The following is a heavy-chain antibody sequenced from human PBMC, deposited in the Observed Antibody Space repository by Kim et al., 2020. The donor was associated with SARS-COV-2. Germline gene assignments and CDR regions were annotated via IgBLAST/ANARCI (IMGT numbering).Heavy chain of an antibody. CDR2: IWYDGSNK. D-gene: IGHD1-26*01. CDR3: ATDKSWSYPSPYYYYYYGMDV. J-gene: IGHJ6*02. CDR1: GFTFSSYT. V-gene: IGHV3-33*01. Sequence: GGSLRLSCAASGFTFSSYTMHWVRQAPGKGLEWVAVIWYDGSNKYYADSVKGRFTISRDHSKNTLYLQMNSLRVEDTAVYYCATDKSWSYPSPYYYYYYGMDVWGQGTTVTVSS.